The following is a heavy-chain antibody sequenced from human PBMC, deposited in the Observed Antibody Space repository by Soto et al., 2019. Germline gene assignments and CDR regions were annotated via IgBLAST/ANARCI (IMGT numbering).Heavy chain of an antibody. V-gene: IGHV3-33*01. CDR3: ASSIN. J-gene: IGHJ4*02. CDR1: VFNFSDYC. Sequence: PGGSLRLSCEASVFNFSDYCMHLVRQAPGKGLQWVEHIWYDGSDEYYGDSMKGRFRVSRDNSKNTLFLQMNNLRVDDTAVYYCASSINWGQGTMVTVSS. CDR2: IWYDGSDE.